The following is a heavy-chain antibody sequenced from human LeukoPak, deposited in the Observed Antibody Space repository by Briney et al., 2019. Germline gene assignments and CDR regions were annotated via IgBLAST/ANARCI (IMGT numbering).Heavy chain of an antibody. D-gene: IGHD3-9*01. CDR2: IYTSGST. V-gene: IGHV4-4*07. J-gene: IGHJ3*02. CDR1: GGSISSYY. Sequence: SETESLTCTVSGGSISSYYWSWIRQPAGKGLEWIGRIYTSGSTNYNPSPKSRVTMSVDTSKNQFSLKLSTVTAADTAVYYCARQYYDILTGYDRGDDFDIGSRGTVATVSS. CDR3: ARQYYDILTGYDRGDDFDI.